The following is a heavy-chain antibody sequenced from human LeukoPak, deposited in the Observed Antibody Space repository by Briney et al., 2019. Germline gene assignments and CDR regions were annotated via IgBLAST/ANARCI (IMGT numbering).Heavy chain of an antibody. CDR1: GVSISTYY. Sequence: SETLSLTCAVSGVSISTYYWSWLRQPPGKGLEWIGYIYYSGSTNYNPSLKSRVTISVDTSKNQFSLKLSSVTAADTAVYYCARASSGYYPLDYWGQGTLVTVSS. D-gene: IGHD3-22*01. CDR3: ARASSGYYPLDY. V-gene: IGHV4-59*01. CDR2: IYYSGST. J-gene: IGHJ4*02.